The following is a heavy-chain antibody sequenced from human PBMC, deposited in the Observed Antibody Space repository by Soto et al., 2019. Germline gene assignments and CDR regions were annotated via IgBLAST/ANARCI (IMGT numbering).Heavy chain of an antibody. Sequence: PGGSLRLSCAASGFTFSDYAMHWVRQAPGKGLEWVAVVSHDGRNTHYADSVKGRFTIPRDSSKNTVSIEMTSLKAEDTAVYYCAKGGRQWLVTSDFNYWGQGA. CDR2: VSHDGRNT. J-gene: IGHJ4*02. CDR3: AKGGRQWLVTSDFNY. V-gene: IGHV3-30*18. D-gene: IGHD6-19*01. CDR1: GFTFSDYA.